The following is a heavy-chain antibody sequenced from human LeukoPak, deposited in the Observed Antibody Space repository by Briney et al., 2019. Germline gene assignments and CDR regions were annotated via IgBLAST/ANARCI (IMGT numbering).Heavy chain of an antibody. Sequence: PSETLSLTCSVSGGSISNYYWSWIRRPAGKGLEWIGRIYASGITDYKPSLKSRVTMSLDTSKNQFSLKLTSVTAADTAVYYCAREELGDVTYYYDSSGSLNAFDIWGQGTIVTVSS. CDR2: IYASGIT. CDR3: AREELGDVTYYYDSSGSLNAFDI. CDR1: GGSISNYY. D-gene: IGHD3-22*01. V-gene: IGHV4-4*07. J-gene: IGHJ3*02.